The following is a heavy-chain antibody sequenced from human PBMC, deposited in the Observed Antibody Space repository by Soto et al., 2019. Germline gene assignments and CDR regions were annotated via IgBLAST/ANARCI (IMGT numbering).Heavy chain of an antibody. CDR1: GFTFSSYA. V-gene: IGHV3-23*01. J-gene: IGHJ6*03. Sequence: LRLSCAASGFTFSSYAMSWVRQAPGKGLEWVSAISGSGGSTYYADSVKGRFTISRDNSKNTLYLQMNSLRAEDTAVYYCAKGITGTRLYYYYMDVWGKGTTVTVSS. D-gene: IGHD1-20*01. CDR2: ISGSGGST. CDR3: AKGITGTRLYYYYMDV.